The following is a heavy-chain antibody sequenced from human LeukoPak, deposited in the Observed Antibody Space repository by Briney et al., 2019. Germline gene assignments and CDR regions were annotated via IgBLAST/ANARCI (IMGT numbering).Heavy chain of an antibody. J-gene: IGHJ4*02. CDR1: GFTFSNYW. D-gene: IGHD4-23*01. CDR2: INSDGTST. V-gene: IGHV3-74*01. Sequence: GGSLRLSCAASGFTFSNYWMQWVRQAPGKGLVWVSRINSDGTSTSYADSVKGRFTISRDNAKNTLYLQVNSLRAEDTALYYCAKRADYGGNSYDYWGQGTLVTVSS. CDR3: AKRADYGGNSYDY.